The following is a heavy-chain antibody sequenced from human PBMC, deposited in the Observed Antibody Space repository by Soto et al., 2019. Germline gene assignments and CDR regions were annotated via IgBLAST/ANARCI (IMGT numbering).Heavy chain of an antibody. J-gene: IGHJ3*02. CDR2: INPSGGST. CDR3: ARADVVRALDI. D-gene: IGHD2-15*01. V-gene: IGHV1-46*01. CDR1: GYTFTSND. Sequence: QVQLVQSGAEVKKPGASVKVSCKASGYTFTSNDMHWVRQAPGQGLEWMGIINPSGGSTSYAQKFQGRVTMTRDTSMSTVYMELSRLRSEDTAVYYCARADVVRALDISGQGTMVTVSS.